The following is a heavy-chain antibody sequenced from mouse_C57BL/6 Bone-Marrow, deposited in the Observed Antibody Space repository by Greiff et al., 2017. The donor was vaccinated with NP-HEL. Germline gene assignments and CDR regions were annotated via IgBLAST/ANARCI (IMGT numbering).Heavy chain of an antibody. V-gene: IGHV1-52*01. Sequence: VQLQESGAELVRPGSSVKLSCKASGYTFTSYWMHWVKQRPIQGLEWIGNIDPSDSETHYNQKFKDKATLTVDKSSSTAYMQLSSLTSEDSAVYYCARSHYDYPYYFDYWGQGTTLTVSS. CDR2: IDPSDSET. D-gene: IGHD2-4*01. J-gene: IGHJ2*01. CDR3: ARSHYDYPYYFDY. CDR1: GYTFTSYW.